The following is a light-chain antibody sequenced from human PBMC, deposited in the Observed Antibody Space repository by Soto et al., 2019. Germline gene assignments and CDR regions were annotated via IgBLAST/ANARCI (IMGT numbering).Light chain of an antibody. CDR3: QQRMNWPLT. V-gene: IGKV3-15*01. Sequence: ELVLTLSPAPLSVSPGQRATLSSWASQSVSSNLAWYQQKPGQAPRLLIYGASTRATGIPARFSGSGSGTDFTLTISSLEPEDFAVYYCQQRMNWPLTFGQGTRLEIK. CDR2: GAS. J-gene: IGKJ5*01. CDR1: QSVSSN.